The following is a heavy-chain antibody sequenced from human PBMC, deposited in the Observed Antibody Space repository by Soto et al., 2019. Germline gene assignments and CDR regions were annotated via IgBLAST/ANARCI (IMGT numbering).Heavy chain of an antibody. D-gene: IGHD2-15*01. V-gene: IGHV3-9*01. J-gene: IGHJ6*03. CDR1: GFTFDDYA. Sequence: EVQLVESGGGLVQPGRSLRLSCAASGFTFDDYAMHWVRQAPGKGLEWVSGISWNSGSIGYADSVKGRFTISRDNAKNSLYLQMHSLRAEDTALSYCAKEYLISRPRIPSYYYYYMDVWGKGTTVTVSS. CDR2: ISWNSGSI. CDR3: AKEYLISRPRIPSYYYYYMDV.